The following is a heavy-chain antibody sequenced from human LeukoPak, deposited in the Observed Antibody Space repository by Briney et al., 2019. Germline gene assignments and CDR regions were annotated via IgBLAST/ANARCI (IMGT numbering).Heavy chain of an antibody. CDR1: GYTFTSYA. V-gene: IGHV7-4-1*02. CDR3: ARIELATYDYYMDV. CDR2: INTNTGNP. Sequence: GASVKVSCKASGYTFTSYAMNWVRQAPGQGLEWMGWINTNTGNPTYAQGFTGRFVFSLDTSVSTAYLQISSLKAEDTAVYYCARIELATYDYYMDVWGKGTTVTVSS. D-gene: IGHD5-24*01. J-gene: IGHJ6*03.